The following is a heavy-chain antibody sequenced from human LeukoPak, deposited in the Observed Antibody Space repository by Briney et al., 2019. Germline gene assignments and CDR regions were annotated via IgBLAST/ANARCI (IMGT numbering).Heavy chain of an antibody. CDR3: ARQNHYYYYMDV. Sequence: MAGESLKISCKASGYVFIRHWIGGVRPGPGKGLGGMGVIHPEGSYSRYNAAFQGQATLSVDESTSTAYLQLSSLKASDTAIYYCARQNHYYYYMDVWGRGTTVTVSS. J-gene: IGHJ6*03. CDR2: IHPEGSYS. CDR1: GYVFIRHW. V-gene: IGHV5-51*01.